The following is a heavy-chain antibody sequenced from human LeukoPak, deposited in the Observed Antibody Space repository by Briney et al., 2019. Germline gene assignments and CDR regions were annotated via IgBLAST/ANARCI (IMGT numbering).Heavy chain of an antibody. CDR1: GYTFIDYY. CDR3: ARGGGRYSVDY. V-gene: IGHV1-2*02. Sequence: GASVWVSCKASGYTFIDYYMHWVRQAPGQGLEWIGWISPNSGGTKYVQKFQGRVTMTRDTSITTVYMELSGLSFDDTAVYYCARGGGRYSVDYWGQGTLVIVSS. D-gene: IGHD1-26*01. CDR2: ISPNSGGT. J-gene: IGHJ4*02.